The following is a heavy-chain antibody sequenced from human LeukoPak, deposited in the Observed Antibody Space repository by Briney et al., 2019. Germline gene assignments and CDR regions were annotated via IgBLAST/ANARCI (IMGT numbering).Heavy chain of an antibody. Sequence: PSGTLSLTCTVSGGSISSYYWSWIRQPPGKGLEWIGYIYYSGSTNYNPSLKSRVTISVDTSKNQFSLKLSSVTAADTAVYYCARGGITGTNRYFDYWGQGTLVTVSS. V-gene: IGHV4-59*01. D-gene: IGHD1-20*01. CDR1: GGSISSYY. CDR2: IYYSGST. J-gene: IGHJ4*02. CDR3: ARGGITGTNRYFDY.